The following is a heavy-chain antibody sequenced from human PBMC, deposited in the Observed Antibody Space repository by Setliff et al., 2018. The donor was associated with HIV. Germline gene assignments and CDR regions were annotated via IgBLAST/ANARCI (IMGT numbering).Heavy chain of an antibody. CDR1: GGSISSDAYY. V-gene: IGHV4-31*03. D-gene: IGHD2-2*01. CDR3: ATKPRPIVVVPAATFWYFDL. CDR2: VYYTGST. J-gene: IGHJ2*01. Sequence: SETLSLTCTVSGGSISSDAYYWSWIRQHPGEGLEWIGYVYYTGSTYYNPSLKSRVTMSVDTSKNQFSLKLSSVTVADTAIYYCATKPRPIVVVPAATFWYFDLWGRGTLVTGSA.